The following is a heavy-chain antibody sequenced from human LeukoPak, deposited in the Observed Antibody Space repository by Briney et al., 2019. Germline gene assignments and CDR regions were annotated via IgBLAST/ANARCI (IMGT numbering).Heavy chain of an antibody. CDR2: INPNSGGT. CDR3: ARDQLERPENWFDP. Sequence: ASVKVSCKAPGYTFTGYYMHWVRQAPGQGLEWMGWINPNSGGTNYAQKFQGRVTMTRDTSISTAYMELSRLRSDDTAVYYCARDQLERPENWFDPWGQGTLVTVSS. D-gene: IGHD1-1*01. V-gene: IGHV1-2*02. J-gene: IGHJ5*02. CDR1: GYTFTGYY.